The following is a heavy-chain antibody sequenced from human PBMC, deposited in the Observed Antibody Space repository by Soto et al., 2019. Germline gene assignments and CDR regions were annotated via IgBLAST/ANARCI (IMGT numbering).Heavy chain of an antibody. V-gene: IGHV1-3*01. D-gene: IGHD1-26*01. J-gene: IGHJ4*01. CDR1: GYSFGSFG. Sequence: ASVKVSCKASGYSFGSFGMHWVRQAPGQSLEWMGWINAGKGNTKYSQKFQGRVTITRDTSASTVYMEVSSLRSEDTAVYYCARITDTTQTFDYWGQGTLVTVSS. CDR2: INAGKGNT. CDR3: ARITDTTQTFDY.